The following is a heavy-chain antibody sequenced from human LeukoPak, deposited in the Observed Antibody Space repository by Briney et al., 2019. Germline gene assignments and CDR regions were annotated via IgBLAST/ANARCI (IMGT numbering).Heavy chain of an antibody. CDR3: ARVEGDYYYYYYMDV. CDR1: WFTVNNNY. J-gene: IGHJ6*03. CDR2: IYSGGTT. V-gene: IGHV3-53*01. Sequence: GGSLRLSCAASWFTVNNNYMIWVRQAPGKGLEWVSLIYSGGTTYYADSVKGRFTISRDNSKNTLYLQMNSLRAEDTAVYYCARVEGDYYYYYYMDVWGKGTTVTVSS. D-gene: IGHD2-21*02.